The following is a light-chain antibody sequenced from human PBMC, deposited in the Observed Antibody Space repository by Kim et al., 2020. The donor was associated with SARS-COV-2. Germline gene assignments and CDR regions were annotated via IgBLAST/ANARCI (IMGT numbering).Light chain of an antibody. CDR2: DRN. CDR1: SASIASEY. Sequence: GKTVYTACSRSSASIASEYVQCYQQRPCGAPTAVIYDRNQRPSGGPDRFSGSIYSSSDTASLTVSGLKTENGADYFCQSYDSSNVVLGGGTQLTVL. CDR3: QSYDSSNVV. V-gene: IGLV6-57*03. J-gene: IGLJ2*01.